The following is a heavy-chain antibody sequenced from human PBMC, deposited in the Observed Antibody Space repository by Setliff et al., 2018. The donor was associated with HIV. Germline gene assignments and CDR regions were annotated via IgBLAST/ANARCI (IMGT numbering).Heavy chain of an antibody. V-gene: IGHV1-46*01. CDR2: VNPSGGST. CDR1: GYTFTSYA. D-gene: IGHD5-12*01. J-gene: IGHJ4*02. Sequence: ASVKVSCKASGYTFTSYAIHWVRQAPGQGLEWLGMVNPSGGSTAYAQKFQGRVTMTRDTSTNTVYMELSSLRSEDTAVYYCARGGGYDVVIYFDYWGQGTLVTVSS. CDR3: ARGGGYDVVIYFDY.